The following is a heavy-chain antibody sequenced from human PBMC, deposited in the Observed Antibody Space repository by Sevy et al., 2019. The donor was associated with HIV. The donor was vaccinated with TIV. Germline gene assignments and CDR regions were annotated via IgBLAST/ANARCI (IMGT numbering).Heavy chain of an antibody. Sequence: GGSLRLSCAASGFTFSNHGMHWVRQAPGKGLEWVAFIRYDGSNEHHGDSVKGRFTTSRDNSKNTLYLQMNSLRPEDTVLYYCTKDRKVLLVVYAIPFDVFDIWGQGTIVTVSS. CDR3: TKDRKVLLVVYAIPFDVFDI. D-gene: IGHD2-8*02. CDR1: GFTFSNHG. CDR2: IRYDGSNE. V-gene: IGHV3-30*02. J-gene: IGHJ3*02.